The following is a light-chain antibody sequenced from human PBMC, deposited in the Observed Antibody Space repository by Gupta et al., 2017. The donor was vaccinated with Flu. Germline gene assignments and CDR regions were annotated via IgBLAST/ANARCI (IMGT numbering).Light chain of an antibody. Sequence: ETVFPQSPRTLSLSPGERATLSCRASQSVSNYLAWYPQKPGQAPRLLISGASSRATGIPDRFSGSGSGTDFALTIIRLEPEDFAVYYCQQYGTSPTFGQGTKLEIK. CDR1: QSVSNY. CDR2: GAS. CDR3: QQYGTSPT. V-gene: IGKV3-20*01. J-gene: IGKJ2*01.